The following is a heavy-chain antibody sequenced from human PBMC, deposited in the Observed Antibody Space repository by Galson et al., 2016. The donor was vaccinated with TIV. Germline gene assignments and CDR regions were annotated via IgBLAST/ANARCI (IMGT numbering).Heavy chain of an antibody. V-gene: IGHV2-5*01. Sequence: PALVKPTQTLRLTCTFSGFSITTSGVTVGWIRQPPGKALEWLAVIYWNDDKRYRPSLKSRLTITKETSKNQVVLMLSNMDPVDTATYYCAHVPSHIMTGYYYCDYWGQGALVTGSS. CDR2: IYWNDDK. D-gene: IGHD3-9*01. CDR1: GFSITTSGVT. CDR3: AHVPSHIMTGYYYCDY. J-gene: IGHJ4*02.